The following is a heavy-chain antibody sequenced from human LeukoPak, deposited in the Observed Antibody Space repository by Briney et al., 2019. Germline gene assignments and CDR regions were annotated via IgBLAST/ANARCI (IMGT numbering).Heavy chain of an antibody. CDR1: GFTFSNAW. J-gene: IGHJ4*02. CDR2: IKRKRNGGTI. D-gene: IGHD6-19*01. Sequence: GGSLRLSCAASGFTFSNAWMSWVRQAPGKGLEWVGRIKRKRNGGTIDYAATVKGRFTISRDDSKNTLSLQMDGLKTEDTAIYYCATGVAVAGLVPFDYWGQGTLVTVSS. V-gene: IGHV3-15*01. CDR3: ATGVAVAGLVPFDY.